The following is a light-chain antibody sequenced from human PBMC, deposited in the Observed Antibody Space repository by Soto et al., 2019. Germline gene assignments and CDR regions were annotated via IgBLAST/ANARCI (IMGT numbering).Light chain of an antibody. Sequence: EIVITQSPPTLSVSPGERATLSCRASHSVSYNLAWYQHKPGQAPRLLIYGPSTRATGIPARFSGSGSGTEFTLTISSLQSEDFAIYYCQQYNNWPRTFGQGTKVDI. CDR3: QQYNNWPRT. CDR2: GPS. V-gene: IGKV3-15*01. CDR1: HSVSYN. J-gene: IGKJ1*01.